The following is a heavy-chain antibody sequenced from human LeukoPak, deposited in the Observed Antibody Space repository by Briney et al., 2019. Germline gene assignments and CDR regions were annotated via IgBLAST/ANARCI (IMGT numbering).Heavy chain of an antibody. V-gene: IGHV1-69*06. Sequence: SVKVSCKASGGTFSSYAISWVRQAPGQGLEWMGGIIPIFGTANYAQKFQGRVTITADKSTSTAYMELSSLRSEDTAVYYCARGDDYSGNRWFDPWGQGTLVTVSS. CDR1: GGTFSSYA. J-gene: IGHJ5*02. CDR3: ARGDDYSGNRWFDP. CDR2: IIPIFGTA. D-gene: IGHD4-23*01.